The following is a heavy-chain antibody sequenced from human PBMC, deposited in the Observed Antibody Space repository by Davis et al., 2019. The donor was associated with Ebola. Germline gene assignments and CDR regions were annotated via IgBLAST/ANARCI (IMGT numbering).Heavy chain of an antibody. Sequence: LRLSCAVSGGSISSGGYSWSWIRQPPGKGLEWIGDISHSGHTYYNPSLRSRLTISVDTSKNHFSLKLSSVTAADTAVYYCVRVRDDYFDYWGQGALVTVSS. D-gene: IGHD5-24*01. CDR1: GGSISSGGYS. J-gene: IGHJ4*02. CDR2: ISHSGHT. V-gene: IGHV4-30-2*01. CDR3: VRVRDDYFDY.